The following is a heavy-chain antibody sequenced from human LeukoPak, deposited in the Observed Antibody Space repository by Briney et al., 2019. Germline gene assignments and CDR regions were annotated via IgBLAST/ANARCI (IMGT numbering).Heavy chain of an antibody. CDR3: ARGGGRSYSDAFDI. D-gene: IGHD1-26*01. J-gene: IGHJ3*02. CDR1: GFTFSSYT. CDR2: ISSTSSTI. Sequence: GVVLRLSCAASGFTFSSYTMNWVRQAPGKGLEWVSYISSTSSTIYYADSVQGRFTISRDNAKNSLYLQMNSLRDEDTAVYYCARGGGRSYSDAFDIWGQGTVVTVSS. V-gene: IGHV3-48*02.